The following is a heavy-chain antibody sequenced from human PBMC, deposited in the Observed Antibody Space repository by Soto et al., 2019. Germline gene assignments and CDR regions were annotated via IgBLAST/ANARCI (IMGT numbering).Heavy chain of an antibody. CDR2: IYYSGST. Sequence: PSETLSLTCTVSGGSVSSGSYYWSWIRQPPGKGLEWIGYIYYSGSTNYNPSLKSRVTISVDTSKNQFSLKLSSVTAADTAVYYCARGNYDILTGEYVFDIWGQGTMVTVSS. V-gene: IGHV4-61*01. CDR1: GGSVSSGSYY. J-gene: IGHJ3*02. D-gene: IGHD3-9*01. CDR3: ARGNYDILTGEYVFDI.